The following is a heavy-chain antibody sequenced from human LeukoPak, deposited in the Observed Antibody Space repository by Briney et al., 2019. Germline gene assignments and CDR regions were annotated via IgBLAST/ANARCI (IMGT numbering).Heavy chain of an antibody. V-gene: IGHV3-21*01. CDR1: GFTFSSYS. Sequence: GGSLRLSCAASGFTFSSYSMNWVRQAPGKGLEWVSSISSSSSYIYYADSVKGRFTISRDNAKNSLYLQMNSLGAEDTAVYYCARDQNYYDSSGWLDYWGQGTLVTVSS. CDR3: ARDQNYYDSSGWLDY. J-gene: IGHJ4*02. D-gene: IGHD3-22*01. CDR2: ISSSSSYI.